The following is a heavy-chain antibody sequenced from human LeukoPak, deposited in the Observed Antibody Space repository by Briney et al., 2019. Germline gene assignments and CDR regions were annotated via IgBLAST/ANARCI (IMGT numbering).Heavy chain of an antibody. V-gene: IGHV3-21*01. Sequence: GGSLRLSCAASGFTFSSYTINCARQAPGKGLEWVSSISSGSTNIYYADSVKGRFTISRDNAKNSLYLQMNSLRDEDTAVYYCARGRDSDYAFDYWGQGTLVTVSS. CDR3: ARGRDSDYAFDY. CDR2: ISSGSTNI. CDR1: GFTFSSYT. D-gene: IGHD4-17*01. J-gene: IGHJ4*02.